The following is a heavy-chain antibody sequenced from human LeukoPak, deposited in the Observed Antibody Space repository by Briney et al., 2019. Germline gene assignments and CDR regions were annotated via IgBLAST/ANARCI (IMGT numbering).Heavy chain of an antibody. D-gene: IGHD2-21*02. CDR1: GFTISSYA. V-gene: IGHV3-23*01. CDR2: ISGSGGGT. Sequence: GGSLRLSCAASGFTISSYAVSWVRQAPGKGLAWVSGISGSGGGTSYEDSVKGRFTISRDNSKNTLFLHMNSLGAEDTAVYFCAKDSDSVLVTAIFDSWGQGSLVTVSS. CDR3: AKDSDSVLVTAIFDS. J-gene: IGHJ4*02.